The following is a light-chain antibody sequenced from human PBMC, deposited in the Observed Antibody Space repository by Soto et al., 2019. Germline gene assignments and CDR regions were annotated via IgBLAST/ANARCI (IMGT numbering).Light chain of an antibody. Sequence: DIQMTQSPSTLSASLGHRVTITCWASQSVSNWSAWYQQKRGKATELLIYDAYSLKSGVPSRFSGSGSGTDFTLTIRSLQPEDFATYYCQQYNSYPLTFGQGTRLEIK. CDR2: DAY. V-gene: IGKV1-5*01. CDR3: QQYNSYPLT. J-gene: IGKJ5*01. CDR1: QSVSNW.